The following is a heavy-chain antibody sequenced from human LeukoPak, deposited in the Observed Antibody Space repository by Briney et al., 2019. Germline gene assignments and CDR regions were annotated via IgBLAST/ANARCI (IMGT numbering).Heavy chain of an antibody. CDR2: IYYSGST. V-gene: IGHV4-59*01. Sequence: PSETLSLTCTVSGGSISSYYWSWIRQPPGKGLEWLGYIYYSGSTNYSPSLKSRVTISVDTPKNQFSLKLSSVTAADTAVYYCARWARGMDVWGQGTTVTVSS. CDR3: ARWARGMDV. J-gene: IGHJ6*02. CDR1: GGSISSYY.